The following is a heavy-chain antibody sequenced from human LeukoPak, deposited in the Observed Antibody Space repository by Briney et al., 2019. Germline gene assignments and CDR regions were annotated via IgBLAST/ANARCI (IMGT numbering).Heavy chain of an antibody. CDR1: GGSISSGSYY. CDR2: IYTSGST. V-gene: IGHV4-61*02. CDR3: ARDTDIAVAGTVEN. D-gene: IGHD6-19*01. Sequence: PSQTLSLTCTVSGGSISSGSYYWSWIRQPAGKGLEWIGRIYTSGSTNYNPPLKSRVTISVDTSKNQFSLKLSSVTAADTAVYYCARDTDIAVAGTVENWGQGTLVTVSS. J-gene: IGHJ4*02.